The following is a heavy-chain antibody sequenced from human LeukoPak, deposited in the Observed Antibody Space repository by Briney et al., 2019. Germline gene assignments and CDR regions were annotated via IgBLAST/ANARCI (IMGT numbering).Heavy chain of an antibody. Sequence: PGGSLRLSCAASGFTFTSYGMHWVRQAPGKGLEWVAVISYDGDNQYYADSVKGRFTITRDNSRNTLYLQVNSLRAEDTAVYYCAKAYFLYSGYGGDYFDYWGQGTLVTVSS. CDR2: ISYDGDNQ. D-gene: IGHD5-12*01. CDR1: GFTFTSYG. V-gene: IGHV3-30*18. J-gene: IGHJ4*02. CDR3: AKAYFLYSGYGGDYFDY.